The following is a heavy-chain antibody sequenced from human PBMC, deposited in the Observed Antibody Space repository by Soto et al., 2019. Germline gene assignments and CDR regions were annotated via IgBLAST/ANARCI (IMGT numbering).Heavy chain of an antibody. V-gene: IGHV3-48*03. J-gene: IGHJ3*02. Sequence: GRSLRLSCAASGFTFSNYAMNWVRQVPGKGLEWVSYISSSGITIYYADSVKGRFTISRDNVKHSVFLQMSSLRVEDTAVYYCAREAALVWFGESQRDAFDIWGQGTMVTVSS. CDR3: AREAALVWFGESQRDAFDI. CDR1: GFTFSNYA. CDR2: ISSSGITI. D-gene: IGHD3-10*01.